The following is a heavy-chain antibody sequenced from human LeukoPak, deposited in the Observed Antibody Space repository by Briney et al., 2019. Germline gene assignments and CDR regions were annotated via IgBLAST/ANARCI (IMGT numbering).Heavy chain of an antibody. CDR1: GYTFTGYY. V-gene: IGHV1-2*06. J-gene: IGHJ4*02. CDR2: INPSSGGT. Sequence: ASVKVSCKASGYTFTGYYMHWVRQAPGQGLEWMGRINPSSGGTNYAQKFQGRVTMTRDTSISTAYMELSRLRSDDTAVYYCARDKDSSGYYKPWGQGTLVTVSS. CDR3: ARDKDSSGYYKP. D-gene: IGHD3-22*01.